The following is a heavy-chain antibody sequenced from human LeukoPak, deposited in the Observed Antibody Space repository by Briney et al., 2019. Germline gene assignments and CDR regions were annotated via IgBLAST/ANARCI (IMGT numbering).Heavy chain of an antibody. CDR1: GFIFTNYF. CDR3: ATDRGWRTSGYYLYYFKY. Sequence: PGGSLRLSCAASGFIFTNYFMSWVRQAPGKGLEWVASIKHDRSEKYYVDSVRGRFTISRDNTMNSLYLQMSSLRAEDTAVYYCATDRGWRTSGYYLYYFKYWGQGTLVTYSS. V-gene: IGHV3-7*01. J-gene: IGHJ4*02. CDR2: IKHDRSEK. D-gene: IGHD3-3*01.